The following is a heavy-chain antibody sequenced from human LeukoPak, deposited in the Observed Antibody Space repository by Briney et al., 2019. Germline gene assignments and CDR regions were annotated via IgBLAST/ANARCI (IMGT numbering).Heavy chain of an antibody. CDR3: ARELTYGVVVIGLDY. D-gene: IGHD3-22*01. J-gene: IGHJ4*02. CDR2: INHSGST. V-gene: IGHV4-34*01. CDR1: GGSFSGYY. Sequence: SETLSLTCAVYGGSFSGYYWSWIRQPPGKGLEWIGEINHSGSTNYNPSLKSRVTISVDTSKNQFSLKLSSVTAADTAVYYCARELTYGVVVIGLDYWGQGTLVTVSS.